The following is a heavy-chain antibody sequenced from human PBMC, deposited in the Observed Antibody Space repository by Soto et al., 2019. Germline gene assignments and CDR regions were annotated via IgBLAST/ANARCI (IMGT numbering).Heavy chain of an antibody. Sequence: EVQLVESGGGLVQPGGSLKLSCAASGFTFSGSAMHWVRQASGKGLEWVGRIRSKANSYATAYAASVKGRFTISRDDSKDTAYLQVNSLKTEDAAVYYWTTLRPGIAAAGTKDYYYYYGMDVWGQGTTVTVSS. CDR2: IRSKANSYAT. CDR1: GFTFSGSA. J-gene: IGHJ6*02. CDR3: TTLRPGIAAAGTKDYYYYYGMDV. D-gene: IGHD6-13*01. V-gene: IGHV3-73*01.